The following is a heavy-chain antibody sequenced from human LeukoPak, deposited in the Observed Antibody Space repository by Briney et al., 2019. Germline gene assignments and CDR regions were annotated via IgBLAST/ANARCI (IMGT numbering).Heavy chain of an antibody. J-gene: IGHJ4*02. Sequence: SVKVSCKASGDTFSNYAISWVRQAPGQGLEWMGGIIPIFGTANYAQKFQGRVTITTDESTSTAYMELSSLRSEDTAVYYCAARTIFGVVLDYWGQGTLVTVSS. D-gene: IGHD3-3*01. CDR3: AARTIFGVVLDY. V-gene: IGHV1-69*05. CDR2: IIPIFGTA. CDR1: GDTFSNYA.